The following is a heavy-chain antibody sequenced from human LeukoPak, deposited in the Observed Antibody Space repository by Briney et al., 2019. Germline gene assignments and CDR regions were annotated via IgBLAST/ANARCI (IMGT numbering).Heavy chain of an antibody. CDR2: FDPEDGET. Sequence: ASVKVSCKVSGYTLTELSMHWVRQAPGKGLEWMGGFDPEDGETIYAQEFQGRVTMTEDTSTDTAYMELSSLRSEDTAVYYCARFTMVRGVITPFDYWGQGTLVTVSS. D-gene: IGHD3-10*01. V-gene: IGHV1-24*01. CDR1: GYTLTELS. CDR3: ARFTMVRGVITPFDY. J-gene: IGHJ4*02.